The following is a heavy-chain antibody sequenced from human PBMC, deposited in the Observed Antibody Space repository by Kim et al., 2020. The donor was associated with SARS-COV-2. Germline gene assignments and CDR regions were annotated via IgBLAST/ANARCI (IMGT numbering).Heavy chain of an antibody. CDR3: ARDEPALGTYARLHY. J-gene: IGHJ4*02. V-gene: IGHV3-48*02. Sequence: ADSVTGRFTISRDNVENSLYLQRNSLRDDDTGVYYCARDEPALGTYARLHYWGQGTLVTVSS. D-gene: IGHD7-27*01.